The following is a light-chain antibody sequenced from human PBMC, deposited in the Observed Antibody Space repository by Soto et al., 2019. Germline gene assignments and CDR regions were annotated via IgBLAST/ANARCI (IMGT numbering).Light chain of an antibody. CDR3: QTWGAAIWV. V-gene: IGLV4-69*01. Sequence: QSVLTQSPSASASLGASVKLTCTVSRGHSSYAVAWLQQQPEKGPRCLMKLNSDGSHTKGGGIPDRFSGSSSGTERYLTISSLQSEDEADYYCQTWGAAIWVFGGGTKLTVL. CDR2: LNSDGSH. CDR1: RGHSSYA. J-gene: IGLJ3*02.